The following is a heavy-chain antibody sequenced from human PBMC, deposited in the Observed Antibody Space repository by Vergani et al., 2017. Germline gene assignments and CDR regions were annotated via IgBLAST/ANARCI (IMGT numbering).Heavy chain of an antibody. CDR3: ARGTGIGVRYFDL. D-gene: IGHD3-10*01. J-gene: IGHJ2*01. Sequence: QVQLQESGPGLVKPSQTLSLTCTVSGGSISSGSYYWSWIRQPAGKGLEWIGRIYTSGSTNYNPSLKSRVTISVDTSKNQFSLKLSSVTAADTAVYYCARGTGIGVRYFDLWGRGTLVTVSS. CDR1: GGSISSGSYY. CDR2: IYTSGST. V-gene: IGHV4-61*02.